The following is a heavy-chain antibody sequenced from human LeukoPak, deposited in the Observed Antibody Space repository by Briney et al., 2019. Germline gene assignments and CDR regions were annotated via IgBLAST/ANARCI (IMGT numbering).Heavy chain of an antibody. CDR3: ARCPGTKNSDYVLAPPFFDY. J-gene: IGHJ4*02. CDR1: DFSLSTNGVG. V-gene: IGHV2-5*02. CDR2: IYWDDDK. D-gene: IGHD3-16*01. Sequence: SGPTLVKPTQTLTLTCIFSDFSLSTNGVGVGWFRQPPGKALEWLALIYWDDDKRYSPSLKSRVTITKDTSKNQVVLTMINMDHADTATYYCARCPGTKNSDYVLAPPFFDYWGQGTLVTVSS.